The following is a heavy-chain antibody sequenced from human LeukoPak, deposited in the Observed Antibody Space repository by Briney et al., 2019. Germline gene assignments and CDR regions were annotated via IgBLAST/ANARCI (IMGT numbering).Heavy chain of an antibody. CDR2: IWYDGSNK. Sequence: PGRSLRLSCAASGFTFSSYGMHWVRQAPGKGLEWVAVIWYDGSNKYYADSVKGRFTISRDNSKNTLYLQMNSLRAEDTAVYHCAKDDSSGYEGAPSAFDIWGQGTMVTVSS. V-gene: IGHV3-33*06. CDR1: GFTFSSYG. J-gene: IGHJ3*02. CDR3: AKDDSSGYEGAPSAFDI. D-gene: IGHD3-22*01.